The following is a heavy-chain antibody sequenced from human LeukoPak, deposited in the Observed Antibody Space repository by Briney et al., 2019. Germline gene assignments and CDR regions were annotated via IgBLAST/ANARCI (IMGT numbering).Heavy chain of an antibody. V-gene: IGHV3-9*01. D-gene: IGHD3-22*01. CDR3: ARGGGDYYDSSGYYPL. Sequence: PGGSLRLSCAASGFTFDDDAMHWVRQAPGKGLEWVSGISWNSGSIGYADSVKGRFTISRDNAKNSLYLQMNSLRAEDTALYYCARGGGDYYDSSGYYPLWGQGTLVTVSS. CDR1: GFTFDDDA. J-gene: IGHJ4*02. CDR2: ISWNSGSI.